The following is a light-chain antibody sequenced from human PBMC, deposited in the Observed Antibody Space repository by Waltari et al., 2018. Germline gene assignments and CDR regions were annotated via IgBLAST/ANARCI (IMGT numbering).Light chain of an antibody. Sequence: DIVMTQSPDSLPVSLGERATLNCKSSQSVLYNTDNKNYLAWYQQTQGQSPMLPIYCAATRDAGVPDRFSGSGSGTDFTLTISGLQADEAAIYFCQQYYDIPVTFGQGTRLEIK. CDR1: QSVLYNTDNKNY. CDR3: QQYYDIPVT. V-gene: IGKV4-1*01. CDR2: CAA. J-gene: IGKJ2*01.